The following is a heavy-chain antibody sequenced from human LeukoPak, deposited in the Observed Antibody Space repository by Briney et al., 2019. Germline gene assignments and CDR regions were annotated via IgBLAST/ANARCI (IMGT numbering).Heavy chain of an antibody. Sequence: PGGSLRLSCAASTLTFSSFGMHWVRQAPAKGLEWVTFIRSDGSDTYYADSVKGRFTISRDNSMNTLYLQMNSLRPEDTAVYYCAKDKGVRYFDYWGQGTLVTVSS. CDR1: TLTFSSFG. CDR2: IRSDGSDT. CDR3: AKDKGVRYFDY. V-gene: IGHV3-30*02. D-gene: IGHD1-1*01. J-gene: IGHJ4*02.